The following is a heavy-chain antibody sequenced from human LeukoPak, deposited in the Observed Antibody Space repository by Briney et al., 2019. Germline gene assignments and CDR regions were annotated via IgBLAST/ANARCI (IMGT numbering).Heavy chain of an antibody. Sequence: GGSLRLSCAASGFTFSSYGMHWVRQAPGKGLEWVAVIWYDGSNKYYADSVKGRFTISRDNSKNTLYLQMNSLRAEDTAVYYCARDEWPSIAPSSGGYYYGMDVWGQGTTVTVSS. CDR1: GFTFSSYG. CDR3: ARDEWPSIAPSSGGYYYGMDV. J-gene: IGHJ6*02. CDR2: IWYDGSNK. V-gene: IGHV3-33*01. D-gene: IGHD6-6*01.